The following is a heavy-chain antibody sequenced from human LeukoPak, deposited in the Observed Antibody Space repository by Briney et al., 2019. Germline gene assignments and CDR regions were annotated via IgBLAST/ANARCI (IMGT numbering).Heavy chain of an antibody. V-gene: IGHV4-59*01. D-gene: IGHD2-15*01. J-gene: IGHJ6*04. CDR3: AGDIVASAHFMDV. Sequence: SETLSLTCTGSGSSISNYFRSWIRQPPGKGLEWIGYVYSCGSNDHNPSLKSRVTLYIGTPKQQFSLKLTSVTARDTATYLFAGDIVASAHFMDVWGKGTTVTISS. CDR2: VYSCGSN. CDR1: GSSISNYF.